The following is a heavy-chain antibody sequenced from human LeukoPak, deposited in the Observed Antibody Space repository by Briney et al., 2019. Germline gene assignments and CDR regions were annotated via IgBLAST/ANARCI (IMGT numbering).Heavy chain of an antibody. D-gene: IGHD4-23*01. V-gene: IGHV4-59*01. Sequence: SETLSLTCTVSGGSISSYYWSWIRQPPGKGLEWIGYIYYSGSTNYNPSLKSRVTISVDTSKNQFSLKLSSVTAADTAVYYCARDLGVVTDYWGQGTLVTVSS. CDR2: IYYSGST. CDR3: ARDLGVVTDY. CDR1: GGSISSYY. J-gene: IGHJ4*02.